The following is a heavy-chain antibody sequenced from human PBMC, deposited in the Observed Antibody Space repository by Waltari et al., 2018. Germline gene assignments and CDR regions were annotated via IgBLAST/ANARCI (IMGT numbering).Heavy chain of an antibody. J-gene: IGHJ4*02. V-gene: IGHV3-7*01. D-gene: IGHD2-8*01. CDR2: IRQDGLYR. CDR3: ARDVNGVLDY. Sequence: EVQLVESGGGLVQPGGSLRLSCAASGFSLSSYWMSWVRQAPGKGLGWGARIRQDGLYRGHGDSGKGRFIISRDNARNSVYLQMNSLTAEDTAVYYCARDVNGVLDYWGQGTLVTVSS. CDR1: GFSLSSYW.